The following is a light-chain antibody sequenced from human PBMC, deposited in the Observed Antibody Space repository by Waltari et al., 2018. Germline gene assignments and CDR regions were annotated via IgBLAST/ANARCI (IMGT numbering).Light chain of an antibody. J-gene: IGKJ1*01. CDR3: QQYKNYPT. CDR1: QSVDTW. Sequence: DVQMTQSPSTLSASVGDRVTITCRASQSVDTWMAWYQQKPGKVPKLLIYKASNLQNAVPSRFSGSGSGTEFTLTISSLQPDDFATYYCQQYKNYPTFGQGTRGDIK. CDR2: KAS. V-gene: IGKV1-5*03.